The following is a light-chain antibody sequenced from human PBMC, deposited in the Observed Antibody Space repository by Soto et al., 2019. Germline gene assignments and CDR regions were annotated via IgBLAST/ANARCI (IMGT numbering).Light chain of an antibody. CDR3: QQYTGPPTT. Sequence: MILTKSPYTLSLSPGERATLSCRASQTVSSNYLAWCQQRPGQAPRLLIYGASTRAAGIPDRFSGSGSGTDFTLTITRLEPEDSAVYFCQQYTGPPTTFGQGTRLEI. J-gene: IGKJ5*01. V-gene: IGKV3-20*01. CDR2: GAS. CDR1: QTVSSNY.